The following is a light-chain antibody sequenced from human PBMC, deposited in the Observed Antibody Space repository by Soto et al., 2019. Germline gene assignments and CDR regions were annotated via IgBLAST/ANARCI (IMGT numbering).Light chain of an antibody. CDR3: GTWDSSLSAHYV. CDR1: SSNIGNNY. V-gene: IGLV1-51*01. CDR2: DNN. Sequence: QSVLCLQLPVSAAPGQKVTISCSGSSSNIGNNYVSWYQQLPGTAPKLLIYDNNKRPSGIPDRFSGSKSGTSATLGITGLQTGDEADYYCGTWDSSLSAHYVFGTGTKVTVL. J-gene: IGLJ1*01.